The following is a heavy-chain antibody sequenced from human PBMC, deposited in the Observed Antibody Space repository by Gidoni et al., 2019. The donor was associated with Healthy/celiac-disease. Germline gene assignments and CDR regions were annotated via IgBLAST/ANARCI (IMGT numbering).Heavy chain of an antibody. CDR1: GSSFTRYC. CDR3: ARRYYYDSSGYSTVGAFDI. V-gene: IGHV5-51*01. J-gene: IGHJ3*02. CDR2: SYPGDSDT. Sequence: EVQLVQYGAEVKKHGESLKIYCTGSGSSFTRYCLGWVRQMPGKCLEWMGLSYPGDSDTRYSPSFQGQVTISADKSISTAYLQWSSLKASDTAMYYCARRYYYDSSGYSTVGAFDIWGQGTMVTVSS. D-gene: IGHD3-22*01.